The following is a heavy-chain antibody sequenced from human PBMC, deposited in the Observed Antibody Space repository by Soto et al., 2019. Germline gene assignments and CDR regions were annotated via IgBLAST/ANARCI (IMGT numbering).Heavy chain of an antibody. Sequence: SETLSLTCTATGGSISGYYWNWIRQPPGKGLEWIGYVYSSGSTNYNPSLKNRVTISVGTSYNQFSLKLNSVTAADTAVYYCARGQFTGTTQGDWFAPWGQGTLVTVSS. CDR1: GGSISGYY. J-gene: IGHJ5*02. CDR2: VYSSGST. V-gene: IGHV4-59*01. D-gene: IGHD1-1*01. CDR3: ARGQFTGTTQGDWFAP.